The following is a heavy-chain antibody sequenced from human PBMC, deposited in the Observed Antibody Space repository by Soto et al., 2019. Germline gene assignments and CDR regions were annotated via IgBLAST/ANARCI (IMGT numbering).Heavy chain of an antibody. V-gene: IGHV1-18*04. Sequence: QVQLVQSGAGVKKPGASVKVSCKASGYTFTGYGISWVRQAPGQGLEWMGWISTYNGNTNYAQKFQGRVTMTRDTSISTAYMELSRLRSDDTAVYYCARQYYYGSGSYSYYYYGMDVWGQGTTVTVSS. D-gene: IGHD3-10*01. J-gene: IGHJ6*02. CDR2: ISTYNGNT. CDR3: ARQYYYGSGSYSYYYYGMDV. CDR1: GYTFTGYG.